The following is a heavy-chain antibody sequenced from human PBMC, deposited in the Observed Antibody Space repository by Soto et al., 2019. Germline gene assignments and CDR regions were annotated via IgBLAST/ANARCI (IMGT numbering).Heavy chain of an antibody. J-gene: IGHJ3*01. D-gene: IGHD2-15*01. V-gene: IGHV1-18*01. CDR3: VRDGSGGIIDS. CDR1: GYTFTGYG. CDR2: ISVFNGNT. Sequence: QVQLVQSGAEVKKPGASVKVSCKTSGYTFTGYGINWVRQAPGHGLEWMGWISVFNGNTKYGQNIQDRVIMTTDTSTSTAYMALRSLRSGDTAVYFCVRDGSGGIIDSWGQGTMLIVSS.